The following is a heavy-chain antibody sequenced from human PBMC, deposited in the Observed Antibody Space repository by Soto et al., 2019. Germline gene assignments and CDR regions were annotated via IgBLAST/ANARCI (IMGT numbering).Heavy chain of an antibody. CDR2: ISSSSSYI. J-gene: IGHJ4*02. V-gene: IGHV3-21*01. Sequence: GGSLRLSCAASGFTFSSYSMNWVRQAPGKGLEWVSSISSSSSYIYYADSVKGRFTISRDNAKNSLYLQMNSLRAEDTAVYYCARVGEMATIPSFDYWGQGTLVTVSS. D-gene: IGHD3-10*01. CDR3: ARVGEMATIPSFDY. CDR1: GFTFSSYS.